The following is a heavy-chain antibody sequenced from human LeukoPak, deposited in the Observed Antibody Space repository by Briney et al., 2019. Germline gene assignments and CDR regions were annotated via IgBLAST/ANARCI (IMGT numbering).Heavy chain of an antibody. Sequence: PGGSPRLSCAASGFSFSSFWMSWVRQAPGKGLEWVANINQDGSEKNYVDSVKGRFTISRDGAKNLLYLQMSSLRAEDAAVYYCAREQCSGNSCYYYWGQGTLVTVSS. J-gene: IGHJ4*02. CDR3: AREQCSGNSCYYY. CDR2: INQDGSEK. V-gene: IGHV3-7*01. CDR1: GFSFSSFW. D-gene: IGHD2-15*01.